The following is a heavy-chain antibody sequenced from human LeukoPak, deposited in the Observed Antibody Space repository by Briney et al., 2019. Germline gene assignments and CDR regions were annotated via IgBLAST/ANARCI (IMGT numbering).Heavy chain of an antibody. J-gene: IGHJ4*02. D-gene: IGHD6-19*01. CDR1: GGSMSEANFY. V-gene: IGHV4-61*02. Sequence: PSQTLSLTCTVSGGSMSEANFYWTWIRQPGGKRLEWIGRIYTSGGTTYNPSLKSRVTISVDTSKNQFSLKLSSVTAADTAVYYCARETAVAGTGWGQGTLVTVSS. CDR2: IYTSGGT. CDR3: ARETAVAGTG.